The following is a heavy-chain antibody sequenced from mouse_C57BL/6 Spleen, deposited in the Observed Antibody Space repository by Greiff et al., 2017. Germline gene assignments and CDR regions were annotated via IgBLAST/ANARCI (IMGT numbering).Heavy chain of an antibody. J-gene: IGHJ2*01. V-gene: IGHV1-80*01. CDR1: GYAFSSYW. CDR3: ARWGLENYFDY. D-gene: IGHD2-2*01. CDR2: IYPGDGDT. Sequence: QVQLQQSGAELVKPGASVKISCKASGYAFSSYWMNWVKQRPGKGLEWIGQIYPGDGDTNYNGKFKGKATLTADKSSRTAYMQLSSLTSEDSAVYFCARWGLENYFDYWGQGTTLTVSS.